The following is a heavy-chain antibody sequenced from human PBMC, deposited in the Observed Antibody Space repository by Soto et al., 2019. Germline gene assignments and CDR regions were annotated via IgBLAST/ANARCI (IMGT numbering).Heavy chain of an antibody. D-gene: IGHD3-9*01. Sequence: QVQLQQWGAGLLKPSETLSLTCAVYGGSFSGYYWSWIRQPPGKGLEWIGEINHSGSTNYNPSLKSRVTITVDTSKNPFSLKLTSVTAADTAVYYCARGWGVDDILTCYKKYYFDHCGQGTLVTVSS. CDR3: ARGWGVDDILTCYKKYYFDH. J-gene: IGHJ4*02. CDR2: INHSGST. V-gene: IGHV4-34*01. CDR1: GGSFSGYY.